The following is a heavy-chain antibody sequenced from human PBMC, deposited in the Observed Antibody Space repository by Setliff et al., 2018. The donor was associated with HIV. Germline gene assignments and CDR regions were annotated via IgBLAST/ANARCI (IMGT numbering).Heavy chain of an antibody. V-gene: IGHV4-4*09. CDR1: GGSIGGYS. CDR3: ARRPMVRGFGRYYFDY. J-gene: IGHJ4*02. CDR2: TYPSTSA. D-gene: IGHD3-10*01. Sequence: SETLSLTCSVSGGSIGGYSWGWIRQSPGKGLEWIGYTYPSTSANYNPSLKSRVRILLDTSKNQFSLRLTSVTAADTAVYFCARRPMVRGFGRYYFDYWGQGTLVTVSS.